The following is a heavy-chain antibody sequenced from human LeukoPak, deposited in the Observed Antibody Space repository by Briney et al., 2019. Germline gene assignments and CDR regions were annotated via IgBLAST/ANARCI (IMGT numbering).Heavy chain of an antibody. V-gene: IGHV3-23*01. J-gene: IGHJ2*01. D-gene: IGHD3-22*01. Sequence: GGSLRLSCAASGFTFSSYAMSWVRQAPGKGLEWVSAISGSGGSTYYADSVKGRFTISRDNSKNTLYLQMNSLRAEDTAVYYRAKVYYDSSGYYYSEPWYFDLWGRGTLVTVSS. CDR1: GFTFSSYA. CDR3: AKVYYDSSGYYYSEPWYFDL. CDR2: ISGSGGST.